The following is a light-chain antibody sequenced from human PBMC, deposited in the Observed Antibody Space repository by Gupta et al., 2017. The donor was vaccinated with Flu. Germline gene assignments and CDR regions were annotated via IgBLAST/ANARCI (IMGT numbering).Light chain of an antibody. CDR3: QQSFRSPPT. CDR1: EGIRSY. Sequence: THSRSAMSSSLGDRVTITCRASEGIRSYLNWYHQKPGKAPKLLIYDTSKLLIEVPSRFSGSGSGTEFTLTIVTLQPEDFGTYYCQQSFRSPPTFGGGTKLE. V-gene: IGKV1-39*01. CDR2: DTS. J-gene: IGKJ4*01.